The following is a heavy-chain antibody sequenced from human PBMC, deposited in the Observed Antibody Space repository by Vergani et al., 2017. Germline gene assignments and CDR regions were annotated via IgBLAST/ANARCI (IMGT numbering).Heavy chain of an antibody. CDR1: GGSLSSSSYY. CDR2: IYYSGST. D-gene: IGHD3-22*01. J-gene: IGHJ5*02. CDR3: ARPRHSSGLPGNWFDP. Sequence: QLQLPESGPGLVKPSETLSLPCPVSGGSLSSSSYYWGWIRQPPGKGLEWIGRIYYSGSTYYNPSLKSRVTISVDTSKNQFSLKLSSVTAADTAVYYCARPRHSSGLPGNWFDPWGQGTLVTVSS. V-gene: IGHV4-39*01.